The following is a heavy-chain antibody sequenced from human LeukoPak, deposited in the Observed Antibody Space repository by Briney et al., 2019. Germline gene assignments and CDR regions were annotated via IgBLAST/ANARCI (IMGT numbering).Heavy chain of an antibody. D-gene: IGHD3-22*01. CDR2: ISSNGGST. CDR1: VFTFSSYA. CDR3: ARVTDSSGYYYFDY. Sequence: GGSLRLSCAASVFTFSSYAMHWVRQAPGKGREYVSAISSNGGSTYYANSVKARFTISRDNSKNTLYLQMGSLRAEDKAVYYCARVTDSSGYYYFDYWGQGTLVTVSS. J-gene: IGHJ4*02. V-gene: IGHV3-64*01.